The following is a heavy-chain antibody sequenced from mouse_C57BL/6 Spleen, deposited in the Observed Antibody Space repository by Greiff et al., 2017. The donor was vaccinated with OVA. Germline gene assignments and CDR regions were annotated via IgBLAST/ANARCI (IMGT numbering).Heavy chain of an antibody. D-gene: IGHD2-4*01. CDR3: ARHGYYDYGLLSWFAY. CDR2: FYPGSGSI. J-gene: IGHJ3*01. CDR1: GYTFTEYT. V-gene: IGHV1-62-2*01. Sequence: VHLVESGAELVKPGASVKLSCKASGYTFTEYTIHWVKQRSGQGLEWIGWFYPGSGSIKYNEKFKDKATLTADKSSSTVYMELSRLTSEDSAVYFCARHGYYDYGLLSWFAYWGQGTLVTVSA.